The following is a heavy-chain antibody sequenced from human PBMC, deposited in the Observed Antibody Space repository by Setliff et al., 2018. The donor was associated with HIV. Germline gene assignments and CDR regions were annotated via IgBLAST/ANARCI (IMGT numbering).Heavy chain of an antibody. CDR3: ARSGAGYSTGPLYYYMDV. CDR1: GYTFTNYN. Sequence: ASVKVSCKASGYTFTNYNINWVRQAPGQGLEWMGWMNPNSANTGYALNFRGRVTMTRNTSMDTAYMELSSLRSEDTAVYYCARSGAGYSTGPLYYYMDVWGKGTTVTVSS. V-gene: IGHV1-8*02. J-gene: IGHJ6*03. D-gene: IGHD5-18*01. CDR2: MNPNSANT.